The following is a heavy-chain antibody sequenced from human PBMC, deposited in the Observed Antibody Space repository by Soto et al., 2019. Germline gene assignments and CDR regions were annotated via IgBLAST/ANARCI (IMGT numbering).Heavy chain of an antibody. CDR3: ARRVDFWSGSLMDV. V-gene: IGHV6-1*01. CDR1: GYSVSSNSAA. J-gene: IGHJ6*02. Sequence: SQTRSLTCAISGYSVSSNSAAWNLIRQSPSRGLEWLGRTYYRSKWYNDYAVSVKSRITINPDTSKNQFSLQLNSVTPEDTAVYYCARRVDFWSGSLMDVWGQGTTVTVS. CDR2: TYYRSKWYN. D-gene: IGHD3-3*01.